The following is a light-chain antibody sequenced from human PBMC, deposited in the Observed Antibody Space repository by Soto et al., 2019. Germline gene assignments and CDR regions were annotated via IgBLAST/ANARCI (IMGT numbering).Light chain of an antibody. J-gene: IGLJ2*01. CDR1: SSNIGNNY. Sequence: QSVLTQPPSVSAAPGQKVTISCSGSSSNIGNNYVSWYQQLPGTAPKLLIYDNNNRPSGIPDRFSGSKSGTSGTLDITGLQTGDEADYYCATWDGSLPAEVFGGGTQLTVL. CDR2: DNN. V-gene: IGLV1-51*01. CDR3: ATWDGSLPAEV.